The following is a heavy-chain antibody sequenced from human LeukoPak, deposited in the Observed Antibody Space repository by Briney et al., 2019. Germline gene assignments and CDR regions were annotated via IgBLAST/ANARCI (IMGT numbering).Heavy chain of an antibody. CDR1: GDSISSYY. J-gene: IGHJ4*02. V-gene: IGHV4-59*01. Sequence: NSSETLSLTCTVSGDSISSYYWSWIRQPPGKGLEWIGYIYDSGKTNYNASLISRVTISLDTSKNQFSLRLTSVPPTDTAVYYCARGGGTLDYWGQGTLVTVSS. CDR3: ARGGGTLDY. D-gene: IGHD3-16*01. CDR2: IYDSGKT.